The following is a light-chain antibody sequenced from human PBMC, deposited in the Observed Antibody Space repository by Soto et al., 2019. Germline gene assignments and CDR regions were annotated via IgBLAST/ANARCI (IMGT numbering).Light chain of an antibody. Sequence: QSALTQPASVSGPPGQSITISCTGTSSDVGGYGSVSWYQQHPGKAPKLMIYEVSNRPSGVSNRFSGSKSGNTASLTISGLQAEDEADYFCSSYSLSTAYLFGNGTKVTVL. CDR3: SSYSLSTAYL. J-gene: IGLJ1*01. V-gene: IGLV2-14*01. CDR1: SSDVGGYGS. CDR2: EVS.